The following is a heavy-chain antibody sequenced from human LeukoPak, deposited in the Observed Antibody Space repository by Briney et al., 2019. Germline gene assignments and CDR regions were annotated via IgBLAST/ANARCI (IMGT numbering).Heavy chain of an antibody. V-gene: IGHV1-2*02. CDR2: INPNSGGT. CDR3: ARERITIFGVVTLCYGMDV. Sequence: ASVKVSCKASGYTFTGYYMHWVRQAPGRGLEWMGWINPNSGGTNYAQKFQGRVTMTRDTSISTAYMELSRLRSDDTAVYYCARERITIFGVVTLCYGMDVWGQGTTVTVSS. CDR1: GYTFTGYY. D-gene: IGHD3-3*01. J-gene: IGHJ6*02.